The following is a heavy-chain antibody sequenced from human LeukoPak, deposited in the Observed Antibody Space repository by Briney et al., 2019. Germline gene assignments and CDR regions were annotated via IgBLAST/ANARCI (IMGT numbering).Heavy chain of an antibody. J-gene: IGHJ4*02. CDR2: IYYSGST. CDR3: ARLRGYSGYDYDY. Sequence: KPSETLSLTCTVSGGSISSSSYYWGWIRQPPGKGLEWIGSIYYSGSTYYNPSLKSRVTISVDTSKNQFSLKLSSVTAADTAVYYCARLRGYSGYDYDYWGQGTLVTVSS. V-gene: IGHV4-39*07. D-gene: IGHD5-12*01. CDR1: GGSISSSSYY.